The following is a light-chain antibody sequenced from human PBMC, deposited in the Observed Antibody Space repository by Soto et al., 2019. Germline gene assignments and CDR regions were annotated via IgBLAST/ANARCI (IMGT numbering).Light chain of an antibody. CDR3: QQYGSSLLT. V-gene: IGKV3-20*01. Sequence: EIVLTQSPGTLSLSPGERATLSCRASQSVSSSYLAWYQQKPGQAPRLLIYGASSRATGIPDRFSGSGSGIDFTLTISRLEPEDFAVYYCQQYGSSLLTFGQGTRLESK. CDR1: QSVSSSY. J-gene: IGKJ5*01. CDR2: GAS.